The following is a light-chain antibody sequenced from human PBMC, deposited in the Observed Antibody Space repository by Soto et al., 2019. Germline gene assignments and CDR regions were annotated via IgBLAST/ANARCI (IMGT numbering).Light chain of an antibody. Sequence: DVHMTQSPSTLAASVGDRVTITCRASESIATWLAWYQQKPGQAPKILIYDASRLESGVPSRCSGGGSCTEFTLTIRGLQPEDFSTYYYHQYNSYFGPGTKLEI. CDR3: HQYNSY. V-gene: IGKV1-5*01. J-gene: IGKJ2*01. CDR2: DAS. CDR1: ESIATW.